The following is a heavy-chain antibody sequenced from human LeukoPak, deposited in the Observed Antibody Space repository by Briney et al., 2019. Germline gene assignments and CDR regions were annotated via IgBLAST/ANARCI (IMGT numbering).Heavy chain of an antibody. CDR3: TRHGPQYHYDSSGPSLDY. Sequence: GSLRLSCAASGFTFSGSAMHWVRQASGKGLEWVGRIRSKANSYATAYAASVKGRFTISRDDSKNTAYLQMNSLKTEDTAVYYCTRHGPQYHYDSSGPSLDYWGQGTLVTVSS. J-gene: IGHJ4*02. V-gene: IGHV3-73*01. CDR2: IRSKANSYAT. D-gene: IGHD3-22*01. CDR1: GFTFSGSA.